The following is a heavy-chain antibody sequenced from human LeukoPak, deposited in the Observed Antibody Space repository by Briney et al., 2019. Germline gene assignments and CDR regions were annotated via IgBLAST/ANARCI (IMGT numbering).Heavy chain of an antibody. CDR3: ARGLRGPDY. V-gene: IGHV3-21*01. CDR2: ISSSSSYI. J-gene: IGHJ4*02. Sequence: PGGSLRLSCAASGFTFSSYSMNWVRQAPGKGLEWVSCISSSSSYIYYADSVKGRFTISRDNSKNTMFLQMNRLRDEDTAVYYCARGLRGPDYWGQGTQVTVSS. CDR1: GFTFSSYS.